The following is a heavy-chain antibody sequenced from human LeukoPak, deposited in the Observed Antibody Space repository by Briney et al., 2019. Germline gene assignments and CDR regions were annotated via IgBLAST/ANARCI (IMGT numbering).Heavy chain of an antibody. D-gene: IGHD6-13*01. J-gene: IGHJ6*03. CDR1: GGSFSGYY. CDR2: INHSGST. CDR3: ARRGGGSSWYNYYYYMDV. V-gene: IGHV4-34*01. Sequence: SETLSLTCAVYGGSFSGYYWSWIRQPPGKGLEWIGEINHSGSTNYNPSLKSRVTISVDTSKNQFSLKLSSVTAADTAVYYCARRGGGSSWYNYYYYMDVWGKGTTVTVSS.